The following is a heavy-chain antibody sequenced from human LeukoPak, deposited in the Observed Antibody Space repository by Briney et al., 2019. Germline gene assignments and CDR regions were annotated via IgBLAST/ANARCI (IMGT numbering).Heavy chain of an antibody. CDR2: INHSGST. CDR3: ARGPQWLRFSCGFDY. Sequence: SETLSLTCAVYGGSFSGYDWSWIRQPPGKGLEWIGEINHSGSTNYNPSLKSRVTISVDTSKNQFSLKLSSVTAADTAVYYCARGPQWLRFSCGFDYWGQGTLATVSS. V-gene: IGHV4-34*01. D-gene: IGHD5-12*01. J-gene: IGHJ4*02. CDR1: GGSFSGYD.